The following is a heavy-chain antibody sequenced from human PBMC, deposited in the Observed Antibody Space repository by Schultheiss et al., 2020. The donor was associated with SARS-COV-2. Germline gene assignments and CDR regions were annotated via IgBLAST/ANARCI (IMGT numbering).Heavy chain of an antibody. CDR1: GFTFSSYA. CDR2: ISGSGVHT. CDR3: ARNWNSGY. V-gene: IGHV3-23*01. D-gene: IGHD1-7*01. Sequence: GGSLRLSCAASGFTFSSYAMSWVRQAPGKGLEYVSAISGSGVHTYYADSVKGRFTISRDNSKNTLFLEMNSLRAEDTAVYYCARNWNSGYWGQGTLVTVSS. J-gene: IGHJ4*02.